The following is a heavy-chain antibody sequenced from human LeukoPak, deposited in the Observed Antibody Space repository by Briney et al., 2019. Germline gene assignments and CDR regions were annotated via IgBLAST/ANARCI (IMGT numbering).Heavy chain of an antibody. Sequence: PGGSLRLSCAASGFTFSVYGMHWVRQAPGKGLEWVSFIRSDGSNKYYTESVKGRFTVSRDNSNNTLYLQMNSLRVEDTAVYYCATQFGSGTLANEYDYWGQGSLATVSS. J-gene: IGHJ4*02. CDR3: ATQFGSGTLANEYDY. CDR1: GFTFSVYG. V-gene: IGHV3-30*02. D-gene: IGHD3-10*01. CDR2: IRSDGSNK.